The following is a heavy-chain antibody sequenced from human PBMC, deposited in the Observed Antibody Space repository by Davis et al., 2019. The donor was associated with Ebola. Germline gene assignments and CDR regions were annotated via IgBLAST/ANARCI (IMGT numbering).Heavy chain of an antibody. V-gene: IGHV3-7*01. CDR3: ARAGYSSSWYLGYFDL. CDR2: IKQDGSEK. J-gene: IGHJ2*01. Sequence: GESLKISCAASGFTFSSYWMSWVRQAPGKGLEWVANIKQDGSEKYYVDSVKGRFTISRDNAKNSLYLQMNSLRAGDTAVYYCARAGYSSSWYLGYFDLWGRGTLVTVSS. D-gene: IGHD6-13*01. CDR1: GFTFSSYW.